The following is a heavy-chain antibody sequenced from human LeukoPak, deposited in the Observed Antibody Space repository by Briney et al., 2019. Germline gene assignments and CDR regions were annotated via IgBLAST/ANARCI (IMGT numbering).Heavy chain of an antibody. J-gene: IGHJ5*02. Sequence: PGGSLRLSCAASGFTFSNYWMSWVRQAPGKGLEWVANIKQDGSAKYYVDSAKGRFTISRDNAKDSLYLQMNSLRADDTAVYYCARGAAFGVANWFDPWGQGTLVTVSS. D-gene: IGHD3-3*01. CDR1: GFTFSNYW. CDR3: ARGAAFGVANWFDP. V-gene: IGHV3-7*03. CDR2: IKQDGSAK.